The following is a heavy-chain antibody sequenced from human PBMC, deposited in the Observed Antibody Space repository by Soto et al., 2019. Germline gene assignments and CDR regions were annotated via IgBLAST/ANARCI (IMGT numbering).Heavy chain of an antibody. D-gene: IGHD3-10*01. CDR3: ASLMSSGYYYGMDV. J-gene: IGHJ6*02. Sequence: SSVKVSCKASGGTFSSYTISWVRQAPGQGLEWMGRIIPILGIANYAQKFQGRVTITADKSTSTAYMELSSLRSEDTAVYYCASLMSSGYYYGMDVWGQGTTVAVSS. V-gene: IGHV1-69*02. CDR2: IIPILGIA. CDR1: GGTFSSYT.